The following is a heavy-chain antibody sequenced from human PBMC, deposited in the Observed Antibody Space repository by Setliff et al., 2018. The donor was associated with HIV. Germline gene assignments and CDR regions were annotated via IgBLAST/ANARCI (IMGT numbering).Heavy chain of an antibody. D-gene: IGHD3-22*01. J-gene: IGHJ3*02. CDR2: IHYDGSKK. Sequence: GGSLRLSCAASGFVFSDYGMYWVRQVPGKGLEWVAFIHYDGSKKYYADSVKGRFTITRDNSKSTVSLQMNSLRAEDTAVFYCAKDGVLPHYYDSDALRDAFDMWGQGTVVTVSS. CDR3: AKDGVLPHYYDSDALRDAFDM. CDR1: GFVFSDYG. V-gene: IGHV3-30*02.